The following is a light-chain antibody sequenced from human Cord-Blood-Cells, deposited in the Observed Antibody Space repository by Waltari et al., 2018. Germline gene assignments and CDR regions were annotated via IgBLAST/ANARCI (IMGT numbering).Light chain of an antibody. CDR1: QGISSA. CDR3: QQVNSYPLT. CDR2: DAS. J-gene: IGKJ4*01. V-gene: IGKV1-13*02. Sequence: AIQLTQSPSSLSASVGDRVTITCRASQGISSALAWYQQQPGKAPKLLSYDASSLESGVPTRFSGSGSGTDFTLTISSLQPEDFATYYCQQVNSYPLTFGGGTKVEIK.